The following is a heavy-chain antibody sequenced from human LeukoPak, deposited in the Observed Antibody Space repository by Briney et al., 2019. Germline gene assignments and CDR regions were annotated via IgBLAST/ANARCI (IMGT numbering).Heavy chain of an antibody. CDR3: STGSGHAFDI. D-gene: IGHD3-10*01. J-gene: IGHJ3*02. V-gene: IGHV3-74*01. CDR1: GFTFSSYW. Sequence: GGSLRLSCAASGFTFSSYWMHWVRQVPGKGLVWVSRINGDGSSTSYADSVKGRFTISRDNAKNTLYVQMNSLRAEDTAVYYCSTGSGHAFDIWGRGTMVTVSS. CDR2: INGDGSST.